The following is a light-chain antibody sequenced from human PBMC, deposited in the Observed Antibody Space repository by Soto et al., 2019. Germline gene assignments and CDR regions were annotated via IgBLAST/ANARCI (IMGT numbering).Light chain of an antibody. J-gene: IGLJ1*01. CDR2: EVS. V-gene: IGLV2-14*01. CDR1: SSDIGGYNY. CDR3: TSYTSRTTNDV. Sequence: QSVLTQPASVSGSPGQSITFSCTGTSSDIGGYNYVSWYQQHPGKAPKLMIYEVSNRPSGVSDRFSGSKSGNTASLTISGLQAEEEADYYCTSYTSRTTNDVFGTGTKLTVL.